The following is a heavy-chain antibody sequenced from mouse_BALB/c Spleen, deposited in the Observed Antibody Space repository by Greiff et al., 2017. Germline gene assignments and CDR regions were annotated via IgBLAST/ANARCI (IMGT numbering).Heavy chain of an antibody. CDR2: ISYSGST. CDR1: GYSITSDYA. Sequence: EVKLVESGPGLVKPSQSLSLTCTVTGYSITSDYAWNWIRQFPGNKLEWMGYISYSGSTSYNPSLKSRISITRDTSKNQFFLQLNSVTTEDTATYYCAYYGNYAFDYWGQGTTLTVSS. J-gene: IGHJ2*01. D-gene: IGHD2-1*01. CDR3: AYYGNYAFDY. V-gene: IGHV3-2*02.